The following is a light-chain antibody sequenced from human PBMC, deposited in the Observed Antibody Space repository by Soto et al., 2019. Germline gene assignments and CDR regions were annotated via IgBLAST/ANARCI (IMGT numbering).Light chain of an antibody. CDR1: QSVLYSSNNKNY. J-gene: IGKJ2*01. CDR3: QQYESTPPT. CDR2: WAS. Sequence: DIVMTQSPDSLAVSLGERATINCKSSQSVLYSSNNKNYLAWYQQRPAQPPKLLIYWASTRESGVTDRFSGSWSGTDCTHTITRLHAEVVAVYYCQQYESTPPTFGQGTKLEIQ. V-gene: IGKV4-1*01.